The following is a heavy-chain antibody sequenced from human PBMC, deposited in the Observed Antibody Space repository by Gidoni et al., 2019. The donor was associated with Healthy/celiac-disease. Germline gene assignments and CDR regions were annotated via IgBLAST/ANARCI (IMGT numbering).Heavy chain of an antibody. D-gene: IGHD3-10*01. Sequence: EVQLVESGGGLVKPGGSLRLSCAASGVTFSNAWMNWFRQAPGKGLEWVGRIKSKTDGGTTDYAAPVKGRFTISRDDSKNTLYLQMNSLKPEDTAVYYCTTGLLGVRGVIIGAEYFQHWGQGTLVTVSS. V-gene: IGHV3-15*07. J-gene: IGHJ1*01. CDR2: IKSKTDGGTT. CDR3: TTGLLGVRGVIIGAEYFQH. CDR1: GVTFSNAW.